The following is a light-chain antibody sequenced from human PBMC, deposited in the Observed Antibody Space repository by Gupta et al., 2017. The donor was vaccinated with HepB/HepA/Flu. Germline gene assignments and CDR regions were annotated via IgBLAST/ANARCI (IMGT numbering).Light chain of an antibody. CDR1: QNIGND. V-gene: IGKV3-15*01. J-gene: IGKJ1*01. Sequence: EIQMTQFPVTLSVSPGERATLSCRASQNIGNDLVWYQQKPGQAPRLLIFGVSNRAAGIPARFSGSGSGTEFTLTISSPQSEDFAVYYCQQYHDWPTFGQGTKVEIK. CDR2: GVS. CDR3: QQYHDWPT.